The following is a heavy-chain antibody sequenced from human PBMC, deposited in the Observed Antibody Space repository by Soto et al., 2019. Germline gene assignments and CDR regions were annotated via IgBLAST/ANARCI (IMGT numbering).Heavy chain of an antibody. CDR3: AREVGGYNPGWLDP. Sequence: PGGSLRLSCAASGFTFSSYWMHWVRQAPGKGLVWVSRINSDGSSTSYADSVKGRFTISRDNAKNTLYLQMNSLRAEDTAVYYCAREVGGYNPGWLDPWGQGTMVTVYS. D-gene: IGHD5-12*01. V-gene: IGHV3-74*01. J-gene: IGHJ5*02. CDR2: INSDGSST. CDR1: GFTFSSYW.